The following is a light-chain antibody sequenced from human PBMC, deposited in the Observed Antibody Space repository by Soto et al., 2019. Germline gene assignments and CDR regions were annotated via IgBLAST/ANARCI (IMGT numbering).Light chain of an antibody. CDR3: QQYNSYPWT. J-gene: IGKJ1*01. V-gene: IGKV1-5*01. CDR1: QTVTNW. CDR2: DAS. Sequence: DIQMTQSPSTLSASVGDSVTITCRASQTVTNWLAWYQQRPGKAPKLLIYDASRLESGVPLRFSASGSGTEFTLTISSLQPDDFATYYCQQYNSYPWTFGQGTKVDIK.